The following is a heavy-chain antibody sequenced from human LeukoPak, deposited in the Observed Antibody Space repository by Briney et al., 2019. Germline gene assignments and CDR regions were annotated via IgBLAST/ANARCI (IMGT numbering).Heavy chain of an antibody. V-gene: IGHV3-30-3*01. CDR2: ISYDGSNK. D-gene: IGHD4-17*01. J-gene: IGHJ4*02. CDR3: AKYYGDSSWYFDY. Sequence: GRSLRLSCAASGFTFSSYAMHWVRQAPGKGLEWVAVISYDGSNKYYADSVKGRFTISRDNSKNTLYLQMTSLRAEDTAVYYCAKYYGDSSWYFDYWGQGTLVTVSS. CDR1: GFTFSSYA.